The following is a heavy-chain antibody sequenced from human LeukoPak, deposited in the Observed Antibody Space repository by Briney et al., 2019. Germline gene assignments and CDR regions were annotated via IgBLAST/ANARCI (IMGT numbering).Heavy chain of an antibody. Sequence: SETLSLTCTVPGGSINNYYWSWIRQPPGKGLEWIGYIYYTGSANYHPSLKSRVTMSVDTSKNQLSLKLNSVTAADTAVYYCARLLRYYDTSGYQEFDYWGQGTLATVSS. CDR1: GGSINNYY. CDR3: ARLLRYYDTSGYQEFDY. D-gene: IGHD3-22*01. J-gene: IGHJ4*02. V-gene: IGHV4-59*01. CDR2: IYYTGSA.